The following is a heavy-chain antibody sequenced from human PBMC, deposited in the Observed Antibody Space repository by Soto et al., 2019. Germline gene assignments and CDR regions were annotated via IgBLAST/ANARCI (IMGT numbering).Heavy chain of an antibody. CDR3: VKDDGGYPSTAPH. CDR1: GITISNYP. V-gene: IGHV3-23*01. Sequence: EVQLLESGGGLVQPGGSLRITCAASGITISNYPMSWVRQAPGKGLDWVSGISGSGDRTYYGDSAQGRFTISKDISKNSLSLKLDSLGVEDTAVYFCVKDDGGYPSTAPHWGQGTLVTVSS. D-gene: IGHD3-22*01. CDR2: ISGSGDRT. J-gene: IGHJ4*02.